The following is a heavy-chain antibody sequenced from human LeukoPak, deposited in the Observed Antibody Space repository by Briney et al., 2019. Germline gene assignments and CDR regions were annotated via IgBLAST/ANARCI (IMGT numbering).Heavy chain of an antibody. CDR1: VGTFSSYD. CDR2: IIPIFGTA. J-gene: IGHJ6*03. V-gene: IGHV1-69*13. Sequence: GATVKLFCKASVGTFSSYDISWVRHAPAQGLEWMGGIIPIFGTANYAQKFQGRVTITADESTSTAYMELSSLRSEDTAVYYCARESITMVRGVIISGYYYYYMDVWGKGTTVTVSS. CDR3: ARESITMVRGVIISGYYYYYMDV. D-gene: IGHD3-10*01.